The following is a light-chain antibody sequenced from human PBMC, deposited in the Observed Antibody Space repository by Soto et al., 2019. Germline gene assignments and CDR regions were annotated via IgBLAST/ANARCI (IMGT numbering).Light chain of an antibody. Sequence: QSALTQPPSVSGSPGQSVTISCTGTSSDVGGSNYVSWYQQHPGKTPKLMIYDVTKRPSGVPDRFSGSKSDSTASLTISGLQAEDEADYYCCSHAGNFILVFGGGTKLTV. CDR2: DVT. CDR1: SSDVGGSNY. V-gene: IGLV2-11*01. J-gene: IGLJ2*01. CDR3: CSHAGNFILV.